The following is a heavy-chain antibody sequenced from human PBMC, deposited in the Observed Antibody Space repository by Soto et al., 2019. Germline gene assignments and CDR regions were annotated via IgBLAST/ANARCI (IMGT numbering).Heavy chain of an antibody. CDR2: IIPILGIA. CDR1: GGTFSSYA. D-gene: IGHD5-12*01. J-gene: IGHJ5*02. Sequence: ASVKVSCKASGGTFSSYAISWVRQAPGQGLEWMGRIIPILGIANYAQKFQGRVTITADKSTSTAYMELSSLRSEDTAVYYCARHVDIVATYWFDPWGQGTLVTVSS. CDR3: ARHVDIVATYWFDP. V-gene: IGHV1-69*04.